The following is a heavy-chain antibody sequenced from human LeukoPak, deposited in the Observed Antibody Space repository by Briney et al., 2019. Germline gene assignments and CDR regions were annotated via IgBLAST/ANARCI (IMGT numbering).Heavy chain of an antibody. Sequence: GGSLRLSCAASGFTFSNYWMAWVRQAPGKGPEWVANINLDGSQKYYVDSVKGRFTISRDNSKNTLYLQMNSLRAEDTAVYYCAKETYYYDSSGYYYWGQGTLVTVSS. D-gene: IGHD3-22*01. V-gene: IGHV3-7*03. J-gene: IGHJ4*02. CDR1: GFTFSNYW. CDR3: AKETYYYDSSGYYY. CDR2: INLDGSQK.